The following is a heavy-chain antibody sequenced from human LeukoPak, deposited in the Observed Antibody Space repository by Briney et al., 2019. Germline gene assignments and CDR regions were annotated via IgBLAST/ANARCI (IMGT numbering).Heavy chain of an antibody. CDR3: ARAGLVGSIAARWYFDY. D-gene: IGHD6-6*01. CDR1: GGSISSYY. J-gene: IGHJ4*02. CDR2: IYTSGST. V-gene: IGHV4-4*07. Sequence: PSETLSLTCTVSGGSISSYYWTWIRQPAGKGLEWIGRIYTSGSTNYNPSLKSRVTMSVDTSKNQFSLKLSSVTAADTAVYYCARAGLVGSIAARWYFDYWGQGTLVTVSS.